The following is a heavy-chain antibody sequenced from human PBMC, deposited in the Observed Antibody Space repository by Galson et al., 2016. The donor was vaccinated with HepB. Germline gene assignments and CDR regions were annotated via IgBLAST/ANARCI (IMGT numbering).Heavy chain of an antibody. J-gene: IGHJ4*02. V-gene: IGHV3-9*01. CDR1: GFTFDDYA. Sequence: SLRLSCAASGFTFDDYAMHWVRQAPGKGLEWVSGINWNSGSIVYADSVKGRFTISRDNAKNSVYLQMNNLRVEDTALYYCTRRNSWHNPFDYWGRGTLVTVSS. D-gene: IGHD1/OR15-1a*01. CDR3: TRRNSWHNPFDY. CDR2: INWNSGSI.